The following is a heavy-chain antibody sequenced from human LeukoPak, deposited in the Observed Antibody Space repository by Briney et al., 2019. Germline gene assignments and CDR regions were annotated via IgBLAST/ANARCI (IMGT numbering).Heavy chain of an antibody. CDR2: ISGSDGST. J-gene: IGHJ6*02. Sequence: GGSLRLSCAASRFTFSTYAMSWVRQPPGKGLEWVSAISGSDGSTYYADSVKGRFTISRDNSKNTLYLQMNSLRAEDTAVYYWVKYGADVWGQGTTVTVSS. V-gene: IGHV3-23*01. CDR3: VKYGADV. D-gene: IGHD3-10*01. CDR1: RFTFSTYA.